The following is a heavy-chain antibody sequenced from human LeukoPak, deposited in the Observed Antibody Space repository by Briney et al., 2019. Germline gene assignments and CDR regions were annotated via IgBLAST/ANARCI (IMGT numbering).Heavy chain of an antibody. V-gene: IGHV3-11*04. CDR1: GFTFSDYC. CDR2: ISSSGSTI. CDR3: ARLYGSGSPPGGPDY. Sequence: NPGGSLRLSCAASGFTFSDYCMSWIRQAPGRGLEWVSYISSSGSTIYYADSVKGRFTISRDNAKNSLYLQMNSLRAEDTAVYYCARLYGSGSPPGGPDYWGQGTLVTVSS. J-gene: IGHJ4*02. D-gene: IGHD3-10*01.